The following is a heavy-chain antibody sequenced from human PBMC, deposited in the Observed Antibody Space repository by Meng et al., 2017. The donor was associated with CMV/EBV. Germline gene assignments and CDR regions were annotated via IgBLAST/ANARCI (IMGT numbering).Heavy chain of an antibody. CDR3: ARGRGRITIFGVVIIIGDYYYGMDV. V-gene: IGHV1-69*02. D-gene: IGHD3-3*01. Sequence: SVKVSCKASGGTFSSYTISWVRQAPGQGLEWMGRIIPILGIANYAQKFQGRVTITADKSTSTAYMELSSLRSEDTAVYYCARGRGRITIFGVVIIIGDYYYGMDVWGQGTTVTVSS. CDR2: IIPILGIA. CDR1: GGTFSSYT. J-gene: IGHJ6*02.